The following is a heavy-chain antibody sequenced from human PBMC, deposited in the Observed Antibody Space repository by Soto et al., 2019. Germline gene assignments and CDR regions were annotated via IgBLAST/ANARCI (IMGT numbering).Heavy chain of an antibody. D-gene: IGHD5-18*01. Sequence: EVQLVESGGDLVQPGGSLRLSCAASGFTVSSNYMTWVRQAPGKGLEWVSIIYAGGRTDYADSVKGRFTISRHNSKNSLYRQMNSLRSEDTAVYYCASGYSYGGFDYWGQGTLVTVSS. J-gene: IGHJ4*02. CDR3: ASGYSYGGFDY. CDR1: GFTVSSNY. V-gene: IGHV3-53*04. CDR2: IYAGGRT.